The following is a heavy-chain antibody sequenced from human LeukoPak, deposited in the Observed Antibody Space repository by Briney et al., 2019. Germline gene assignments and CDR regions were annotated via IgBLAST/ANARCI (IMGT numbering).Heavy chain of an antibody. CDR2: ISTSGNST. CDR1: GFTFSSYA. V-gene: IGHV3-23*01. D-gene: IGHD3-10*01. J-gene: IGHJ4*02. CDR3: AKGWGSGNPYYFDY. Sequence: GGSLRLSCAASGFTFSSYAMSWVRQAPGKGLEWVSAISTSGNSTYYADSVKGRFTISRDNSKNTLYLQMNSLRAEDTAVYYCAKGWGSGNPYYFDYWGQGTLVTVSS.